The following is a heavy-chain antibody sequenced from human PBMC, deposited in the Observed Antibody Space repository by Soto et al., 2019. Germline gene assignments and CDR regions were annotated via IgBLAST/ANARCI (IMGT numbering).Heavy chain of an antibody. D-gene: IGHD6-13*01. J-gene: IGHJ3*02. Sequence: PSETLSLTCAVYGGSFSGYYWSWIRQPPGKGQEWIGEINHSGSTNYNPSLKSRVTISVDTSKNQFSLKLSSVTAADTAVYYCARPGIAAAGLDAFDIWGQGTMVTVSS. CDR1: GGSFSGYY. V-gene: IGHV4-34*01. CDR3: ARPGIAAAGLDAFDI. CDR2: INHSGST.